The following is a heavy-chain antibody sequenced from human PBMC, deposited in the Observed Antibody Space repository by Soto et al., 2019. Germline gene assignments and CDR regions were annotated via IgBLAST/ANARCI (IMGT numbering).Heavy chain of an antibody. CDR1: GGSITSPVYY. CDR2: IYYSGTT. Sequence: PSETLSLTCSVSGGSITSPVYYWGWVRQSPGKGLEWIGAIYYSGTTHYNPSLKSRVTISVDTSKNNFSLKVRSVTATDTAFYYCAIGQDGYPHEAFEICGPGTSVTVSS. V-gene: IGHV4-39*02. CDR3: AIGQDGYPHEAFEI. J-gene: IGHJ3*02. D-gene: IGHD5-12*01.